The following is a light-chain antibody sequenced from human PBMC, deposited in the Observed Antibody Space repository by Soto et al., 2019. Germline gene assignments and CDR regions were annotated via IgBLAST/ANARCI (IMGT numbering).Light chain of an antibody. CDR2: EAS. CDR1: SSDIGTYKL. CDR3: CSYAGSSTLI. J-gene: IGLJ2*01. V-gene: IGLV2-23*01. Sequence: QSALTQPASVSGSPGQSITISCTGTSSDIGTYKLVSWYQLHPGKAPTLMIFEASERPSGVSNRFSGSKSGNTASLTISGLQAEDEADYFCCSYAGSSTLIFGGGTKLTVL.